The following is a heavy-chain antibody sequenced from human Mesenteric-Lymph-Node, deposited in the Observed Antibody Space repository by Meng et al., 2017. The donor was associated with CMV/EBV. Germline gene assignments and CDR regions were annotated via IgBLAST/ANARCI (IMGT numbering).Heavy chain of an antibody. CDR2: IKQDGSET. D-gene: IGHD2-21*01. CDR1: GFTFSNAW. V-gene: IGHV3-7*01. J-gene: IGHJ6*02. Sequence: GESLKISCAASGFTFSNAWMTWVRQAPGKGLEWVANIKQDGSETYYVESVKGRFTISRNNAKNSLFLQMDGLRAEDTAVYYCARQKCGGDCDMDVWGQGTTVTVSS. CDR3: ARQKCGGDCDMDV.